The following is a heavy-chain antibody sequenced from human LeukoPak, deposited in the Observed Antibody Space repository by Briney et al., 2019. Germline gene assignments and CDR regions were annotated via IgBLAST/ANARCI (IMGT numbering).Heavy chain of an antibody. CDR2: SSNSAHRT. Sequence: PGGSLRLSCVASGFTFSSYAMSWVRHAPGKGLERVSGSSNSAHRTYNADSVKGRFSSTRDNSKNTLYLQINILIAEETGVYYCAKDWRNGYSSDLYSEGYFPHWGQGTLVTVSS. V-gene: IGHV3-23*01. CDR1: GFTFSSYA. J-gene: IGHJ1*01. CDR3: AKDWRNGYSSDLYSEGYFPH. D-gene: IGHD6-25*01.